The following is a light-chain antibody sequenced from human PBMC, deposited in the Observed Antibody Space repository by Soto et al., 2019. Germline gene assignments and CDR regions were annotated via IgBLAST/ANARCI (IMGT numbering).Light chain of an antibody. J-gene: IGLJ7*01. Sequence: QLVLTQSPSASASLGASVKLTCTLSSWHSTYTIAWHQQQPEKGPRYLMNINSDGSHTKGDGIPDRFSGSSSGAERYLTISSLQSEDEADYYCQTWGTGYAVFGGGTQLTVL. V-gene: IGLV4-69*01. CDR3: QTWGTGYAV. CDR1: SWHSTYT. CDR2: INSDGSH.